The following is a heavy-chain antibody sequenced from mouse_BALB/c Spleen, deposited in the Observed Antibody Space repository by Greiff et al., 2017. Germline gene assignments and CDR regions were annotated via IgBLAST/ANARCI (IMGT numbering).Heavy chain of an antibody. Sequence: VKVVESGPELVKPGASVKMSCKASGYTFTDYVISWVKQRTGQGLEWIGEIYPGSGSTYYNEKFKGKATLTTDKSSSTAYMQLSRLTSEDSAVYFCARCGSYAMDYWGQGTSVTVSS. CDR3: ARCGSYAMDY. CDR2: IYPGSGST. CDR1: GYTFTDYV. J-gene: IGHJ4*01. V-gene: IGHV1-77*01.